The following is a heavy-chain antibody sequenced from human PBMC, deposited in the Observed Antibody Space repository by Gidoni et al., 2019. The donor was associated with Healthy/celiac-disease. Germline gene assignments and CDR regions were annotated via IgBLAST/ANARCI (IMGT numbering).Heavy chain of an antibody. CDR2: IYSGGST. D-gene: IGHD6-19*01. CDR3: ARGESGWRYYYYYYMDV. V-gene: IGHV3-66*01. J-gene: IGHJ6*03. CDR1: GSTVSSNY. Sequence: EVQLVESGGGLVQPGGSLRLSCAASGSTVSSNYMSWVRQAPGKGLEWVSVIYSGGSTYYADSVKGRFTISRDNSKNTLYLQMNSLRAEDTAVYYCARGESGWRYYYYYYMDVWGKGTTVTVSS.